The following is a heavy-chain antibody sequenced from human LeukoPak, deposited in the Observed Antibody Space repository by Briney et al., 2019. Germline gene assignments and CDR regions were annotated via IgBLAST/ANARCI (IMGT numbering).Heavy chain of an antibody. V-gene: IGHV4-59*12. CDR1: GGSMSSYY. CDR2: IYHSGST. Sequence: SETLSLTCTVSGGSMSSYYWSWIRQPPGKGLEWIGYIYHSGSTYYNPSLKSRVTISVDRSKNQFSLKLSSVTAADTAVYYCARGQSGSYYFDYWGQGTLVTVSS. CDR3: ARGQSGSYYFDY. J-gene: IGHJ4*02. D-gene: IGHD1-26*01.